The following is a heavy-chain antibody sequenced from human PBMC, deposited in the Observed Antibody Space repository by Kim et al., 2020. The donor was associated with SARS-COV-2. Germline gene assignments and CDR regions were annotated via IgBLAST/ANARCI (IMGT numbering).Heavy chain of an antibody. Sequence: KYYAASRKGRFTISRGNTKNTLYLQMNGRGAEDTAVYYCARVFGKKGFDYWGQGTLVTVSS. J-gene: IGHJ4*02. CDR3: ARVFGKKGFDY. CDR2: K. D-gene: IGHD3-3*01. V-gene: IGHV3-33*01.